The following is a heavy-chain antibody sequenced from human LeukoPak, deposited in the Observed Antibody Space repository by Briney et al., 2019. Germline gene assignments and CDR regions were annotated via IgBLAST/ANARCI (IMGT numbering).Heavy chain of an antibody. CDR1: GFTFSSYE. CDR2: ISSSGTTI. CDR3: ASFYYYDISGYPDY. Sequence: GGSLRLSCAASGFTFSSYEMNWVRQAPGKGLEWVSYISSSGTTIYYADSVKGRFTISRDNAKNSLYLQMNDLRAEDTAVYYCASFYYYDISGYPDYWGQGALVTVSS. V-gene: IGHV3-48*03. J-gene: IGHJ4*02. D-gene: IGHD3-22*01.